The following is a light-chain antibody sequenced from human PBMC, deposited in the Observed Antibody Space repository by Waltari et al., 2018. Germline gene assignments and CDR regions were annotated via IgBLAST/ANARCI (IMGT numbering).Light chain of an antibody. CDR2: GAS. CDR1: QSVSRA. J-gene: IGKJ1*01. V-gene: IGKV3-20*01. CDR3: QHYVRVPVT. Sequence: EIVLTQSPGTLSLSPGERVTLSCRASQSVSRALAWYQHKPGQAPRLLIYGASIRATGIPDRFSGSGSGTDFSLTISRLEPEDFAVYYCQHYVRVPVTFGQGTKVEIK.